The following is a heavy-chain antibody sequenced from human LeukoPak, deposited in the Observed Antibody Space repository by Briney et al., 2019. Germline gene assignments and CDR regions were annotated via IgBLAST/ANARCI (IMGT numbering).Heavy chain of an antibody. CDR3: ARVRQWLVPDYFDY. J-gene: IGHJ4*02. CDR1: GYSISSGYY. V-gene: IGHV4-38-2*01. CDR2: IYHSGST. D-gene: IGHD6-19*01. Sequence: SETLSLTCAVSGYSISSGYYWGWIRQPPGKGLEWIGSIYHSGSTYYNPSLKSRVTISVDTSKNQFSLKLSSVTAADTAVYYCARVRQWLVPDYFDYWGQGTLVAVSS.